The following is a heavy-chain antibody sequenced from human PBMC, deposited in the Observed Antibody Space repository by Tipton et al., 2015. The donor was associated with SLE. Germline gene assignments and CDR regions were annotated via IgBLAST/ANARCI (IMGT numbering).Heavy chain of an antibody. CDR3: ARGPTRYYFDY. Sequence: TLSLTCTVSGGSISTYYWSWIRQSPGKGLEWIGYIFFRGTTKYDPSLKSRVTISTDTSKKQFFLNLSTVTAADTAVFYCARGPTRYYFDYWGQGILVTVSS. J-gene: IGHJ4*02. V-gene: IGHV4-59*01. CDR2: IFFRGTT. CDR1: GGSISTYY.